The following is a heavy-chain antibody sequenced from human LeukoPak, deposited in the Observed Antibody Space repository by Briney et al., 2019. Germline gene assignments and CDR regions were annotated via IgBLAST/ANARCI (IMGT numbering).Heavy chain of an antibody. CDR2: IDSGGNT. D-gene: IGHD3-22*01. V-gene: IGHV3-53*01. CDR3: VRGRRHDDSTGYYYVGFDS. J-gene: IGHJ4*02. Sequence: PGASLSLSSAADGFTVSANYRSWVRQAGGKGVEWDAVIDSGGNTNYEDSVKGRFTISRDNSKNKLYHKMKSLRADDPAGYYWVRGRRHDDSTGYYYVGFDSWGQGTLVTVSS. CDR1: GFTVSANY.